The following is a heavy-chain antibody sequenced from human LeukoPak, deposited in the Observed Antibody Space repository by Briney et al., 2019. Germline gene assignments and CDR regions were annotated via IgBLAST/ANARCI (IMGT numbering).Heavy chain of an antibody. Sequence: KTGGPLRLSCAASGFTFSDYYMSWIRQAPGKGLEWVSYISSSGSTIYYADSVKGRFTISRDNAKNSLYLQMNSLRAEDTAVYYCARTSSPYYDFWSGYLDLDYWGQGTLVTVSS. CDR1: GFTFSDYY. V-gene: IGHV3-11*01. D-gene: IGHD3-3*01. CDR2: ISSSGSTI. CDR3: ARTSSPYYDFWSGYLDLDY. J-gene: IGHJ4*02.